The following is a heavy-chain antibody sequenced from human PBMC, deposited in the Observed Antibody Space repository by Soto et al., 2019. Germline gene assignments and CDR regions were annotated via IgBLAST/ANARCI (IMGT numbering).Heavy chain of an antibody. CDR2: IIPIFGTA. J-gene: IGHJ3*02. V-gene: IGHV1-69*13. Sequence: EASVKVSCKASGGTFSSYAISWVRQAPGQGLEWMGGIIPIFGTANYAQKFQGRVTITADESTSTAYMELSSLRSEDTAVYYCARVQTAIVDVAFAIWSQGTMITVSS. D-gene: IGHD5-18*01. CDR3: ARVQTAIVDVAFAI. CDR1: GGTFSSYA.